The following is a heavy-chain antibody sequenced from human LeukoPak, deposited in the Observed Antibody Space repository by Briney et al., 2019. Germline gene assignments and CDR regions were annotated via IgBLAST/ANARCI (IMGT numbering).Heavy chain of an antibody. D-gene: IGHD6-13*01. J-gene: IGHJ4*02. CDR2: IARNGGST. CDR3: ARGGVWQQLAVDY. CDR1: GFNFINSA. Sequence: GGSLRLSCAASGFNFINSAMHWVRQAPGKGLEYVSGIARNGGSTYYTNSVKGRFAISRDDSKNTLYLQMGSLRPEDMAVYYCARGGVWQQLAVDYWGQGTLVTVSS. V-gene: IGHV3-64*01.